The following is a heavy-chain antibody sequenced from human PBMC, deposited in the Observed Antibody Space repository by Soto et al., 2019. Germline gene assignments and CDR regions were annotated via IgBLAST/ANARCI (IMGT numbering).Heavy chain of an antibody. D-gene: IGHD3-3*01. J-gene: IGHJ6*02. Sequence: PSETLSLTCSVSGGSISSYYWSWIRQPPGKGLEWIGYIYYSGSTNYNPSLKSRVTISVDTSKNQFSLKLSSVTAADTAVYYCARAPGGDFWRGYYPPYYYGMDVWGQGTKVTVYS. V-gene: IGHV4-59*01. CDR1: GGSISSYY. CDR3: ARAPGGDFWRGYYPPYYYGMDV. CDR2: IYYSGST.